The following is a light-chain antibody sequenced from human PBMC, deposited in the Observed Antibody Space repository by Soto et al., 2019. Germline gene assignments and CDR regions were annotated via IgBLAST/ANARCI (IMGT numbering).Light chain of an antibody. CDR1: QDIDTW. J-gene: IGKJ1*01. CDR3: QQYNGYSRT. Sequence: DIQMTQSPSTLSASVGDRVTITCRASQDIDTWLAWYQQTPRKPPKLLIYKASSLESGVPSRFSGSGSGTDFTLTITSLQPDDSATYYYQQYNGYSRTFGQGTKVEIK. V-gene: IGKV1-5*03. CDR2: KAS.